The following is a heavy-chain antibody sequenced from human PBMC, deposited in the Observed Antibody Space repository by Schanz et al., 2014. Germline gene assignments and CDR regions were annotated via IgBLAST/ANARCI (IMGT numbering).Heavy chain of an antibody. Sequence: QVQLVQSEAAVKKPGASVKVSCKASGYFFSSYGISWVRQAPGQGLEWMGWISPYNGNTKYAEKLEDRVTMTTDISTSTAYMQLRSLTSDDTAVYYCARDWGQGYFGSGEHWGQGTLVTVSS. J-gene: IGHJ4*02. CDR1: GYFFSSYG. CDR2: ISPYNGNT. D-gene: IGHD3-10*01. V-gene: IGHV1-18*01. CDR3: ARDWGQGYFGSGEH.